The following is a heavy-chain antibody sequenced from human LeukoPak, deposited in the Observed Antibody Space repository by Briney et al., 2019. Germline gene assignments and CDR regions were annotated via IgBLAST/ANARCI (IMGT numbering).Heavy chain of an antibody. CDR2: ISGSGGST. V-gene: IGHV3-23*01. CDR1: GFTFSSYA. Sequence: GGSLRLSCAASGFTFSSYAMSWVRQAPGKGLEWVSAISGSGGSTYYADSVRGRFTISRHNSKNTLYLQMNSLRAEDTAVYYCARGAYCGSDCYSNYFDYWGQGTLVTVSS. D-gene: IGHD2-21*02. J-gene: IGHJ4*02. CDR3: ARGAYCGSDCYSNYFDY.